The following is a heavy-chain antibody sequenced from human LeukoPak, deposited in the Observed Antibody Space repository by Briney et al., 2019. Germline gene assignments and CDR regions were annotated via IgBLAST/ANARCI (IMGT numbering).Heavy chain of an antibody. CDR3: AKRGAAAGPFDY. Sequence: PGGSLRLSCAASGFTFSSYAMSWVRQAPGKGLEWVSAISGSGGSTYYADSVKGRFTIPRDNSKNTLYLQVNSLRAEDTAVYYCAKRGAAAGPFDYWGQGTLVTVSS. V-gene: IGHV3-23*01. D-gene: IGHD6-13*01. J-gene: IGHJ4*02. CDR2: ISGSGGST. CDR1: GFTFSSYA.